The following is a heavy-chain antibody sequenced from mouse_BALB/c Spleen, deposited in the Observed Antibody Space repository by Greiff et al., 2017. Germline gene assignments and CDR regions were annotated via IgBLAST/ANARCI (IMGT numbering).Heavy chain of an antibody. CDR3: ARSNYYGSSHYAMDY. V-gene: IGHV1S56*01. CDR1: GYTFTSYY. J-gene: IGHJ4*01. CDR2: IYPGNVNT. Sequence: QVQLKQSGPELVKPGASVRISCKASGYTFTSYYIHWVKQRPGQGLEWIGWIYPGNVNTKYNEKFKGKATLTADKSSSTAYMQLSSLTSEDSAVYFCARSNYYGSSHYAMDYWGQGTSVTVSS. D-gene: IGHD1-1*01.